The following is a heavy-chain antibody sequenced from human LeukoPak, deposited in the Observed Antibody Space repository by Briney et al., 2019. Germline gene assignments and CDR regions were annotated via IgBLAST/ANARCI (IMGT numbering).Heavy chain of an antibody. J-gene: IGHJ5*02. CDR3: ARDQGGNSYGRLDP. CDR1: GFTFSSYA. Sequence: GGSLRLSCAASGFTFSSYAMSCVRQAPGKGLEWVSAISGTGGSTYYADSVKGRFTISRDNSRNTLYLQMNGLRAEDTAVYYCARDQGGNSYGRLDPWGQGTLVTVSS. CDR2: ISGTGGST. V-gene: IGHV3-23*01. D-gene: IGHD5-18*01.